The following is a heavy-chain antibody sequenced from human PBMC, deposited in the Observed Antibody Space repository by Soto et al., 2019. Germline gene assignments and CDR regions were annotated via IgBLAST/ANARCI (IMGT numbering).Heavy chain of an antibody. J-gene: IGHJ6*02. CDR3: AKAGGQSCSSTSCQYGMDV. CDR1: GFTFSSYG. Sequence: QVQLVESGGGVVQPGRSLRLSCAASGFTFSSYGMHWVRQAPGKGLEWVAVISYDGSNKYYADSVKGRFTISRDNSKNTLYLQMNSLRAEDTAVYYCAKAGGQSCSSTSCQYGMDVWGQGKTVTVSS. CDR2: ISYDGSNK. D-gene: IGHD2-2*01. V-gene: IGHV3-30*18.